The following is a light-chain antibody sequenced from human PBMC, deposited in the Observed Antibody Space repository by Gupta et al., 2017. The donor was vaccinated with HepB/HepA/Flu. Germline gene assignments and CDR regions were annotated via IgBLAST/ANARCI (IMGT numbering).Light chain of an antibody. CDR3: GTGHGSGTNFVYV. V-gene: IGLV9-49*03. CDR2: VGTSGSVG. J-gene: IGLJ1*01. Sequence: QPVLTQPPSASASLGASVTPTCTLCCGSGNSNVDWYQQRPGKGPRFVMRVGTSGSVGPKRDGIPDRFSVLGSGLNRYLTIKNIQEEDESDYYWGTGHGSGTNFVYVFGTGTKVTVL. CDR1: CGSGNSN.